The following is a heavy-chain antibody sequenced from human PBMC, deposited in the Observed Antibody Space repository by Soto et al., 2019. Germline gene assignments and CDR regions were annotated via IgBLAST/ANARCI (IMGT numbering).Heavy chain of an antibody. J-gene: IGHJ5*02. CDR2: IYYSGST. Sequence: SETLSLTCTVSGGSISSSSYYWGWIRQPPGKGLEWIGSIYYSGSTYYNPSLKSRVTISVDTSKNQFSLKLSSVTAADTAVYYCARGQQVFIAAAGTTLNWFDPWGQGTLVTVSS. V-gene: IGHV4-39*01. CDR3: ARGQQVFIAAAGTTLNWFDP. D-gene: IGHD6-13*01. CDR1: GGSISSSSYY.